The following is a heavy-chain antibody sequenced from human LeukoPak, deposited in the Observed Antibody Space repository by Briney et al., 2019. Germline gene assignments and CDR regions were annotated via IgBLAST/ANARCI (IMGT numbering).Heavy chain of an antibody. CDR2: IYYSGST. D-gene: IGHD2-2*01. J-gene: IGHJ5*02. Sequence: SETLSLTCTASGGSISSSSYYWGWIRQPPGKGLEWIGSIYYSGSTYYNPSLKSRVTISVDTSKNQFSLKLSSVTAADTAVYYCARSVVVPAAINHWGQGTLVTVSS. CDR3: ARSVVVPAAINH. CDR1: GGSISSSSYY. V-gene: IGHV4-39*01.